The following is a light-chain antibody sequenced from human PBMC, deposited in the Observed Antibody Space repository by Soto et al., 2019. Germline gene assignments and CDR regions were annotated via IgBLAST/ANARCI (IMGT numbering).Light chain of an antibody. V-gene: IGKV1-33*01. J-gene: IGKJ4*01. Sequence: DIQMTQSPSSLSASIGDRVTITCQASQDISNYLNWYQQKPGKAPKLLISDASNLETGVPSRFSGSGSGTDFTFTITGLQPEDVGTYYCQQYDNLLLSFGGGTKVEIK. CDR2: DAS. CDR3: QQYDNLLLS. CDR1: QDISNY.